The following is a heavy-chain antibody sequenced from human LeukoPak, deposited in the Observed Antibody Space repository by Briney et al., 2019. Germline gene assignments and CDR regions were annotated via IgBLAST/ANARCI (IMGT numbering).Heavy chain of an antibody. CDR3: ARARPGMGY. Sequence: GGSLRLSCAASGFTFSSYWMHWVRQAPGKGLVWVSRINGDGNSTTYADSVKGRFTISRDNAKDTLYLQMNSLRAEDTAVYYCARARPGMGYWGQGTLVTVSS. D-gene: IGHD3-10*01. J-gene: IGHJ4*02. V-gene: IGHV3-74*01. CDR1: GFTFSSYW. CDR2: INGDGNST.